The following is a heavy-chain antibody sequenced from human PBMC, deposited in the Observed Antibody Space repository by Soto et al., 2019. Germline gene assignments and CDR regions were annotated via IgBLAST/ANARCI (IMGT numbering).Heavy chain of an antibody. CDR1: GGSISSYY. CDR2: IYYSGST. V-gene: IGHV4-59*08. J-gene: IGHJ5*02. D-gene: IGHD3-10*01. Sequence: SETLSLTCTVSGGSISSYYWSWIRQPPGKGLEWIGYIYYSGSTNYNPSLKSRVTISVDTSKNQFSLKLSSVTAADTAVYYCARHVTYYGSGRFDPWGQGTLVTVSS. CDR3: ARHVTYYGSGRFDP.